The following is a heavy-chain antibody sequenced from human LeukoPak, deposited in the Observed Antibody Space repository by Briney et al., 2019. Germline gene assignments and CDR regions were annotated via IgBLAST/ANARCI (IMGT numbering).Heavy chain of an antibody. V-gene: IGHV1-18*01. D-gene: IGHD2-2*01. CDR2: ISAYNGNT. J-gene: IGHJ4*02. Sequence: ASVKVSCKASGYTFTSYGISWVRQAPGQGLEWMGWISAYNGNTNYAQKLQGRVTMTTDTSTSTAYMELRSLRSDDTAVYYCARAQRGYCSSTSCPEEAYYFDYWGQGTLVTVSS. CDR3: ARAQRGYCSSTSCPEEAYYFDY. CDR1: GYTFTSYG.